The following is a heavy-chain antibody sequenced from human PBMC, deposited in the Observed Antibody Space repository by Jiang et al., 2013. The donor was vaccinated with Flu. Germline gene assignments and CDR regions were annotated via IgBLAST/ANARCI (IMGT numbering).Heavy chain of an antibody. CDR3: ARHAVDYGDYADY. Sequence: KISCEGSGYMFTNYWIGWVRQMPGKGRGVGGGVIYGGASEIKYSPSFEGQVTISADQSINTVYLQWDYLTLSDSGTYYCARHAVDYGDYADYWGQGTLVTVSS. J-gene: IGHJ4*02. CDR1: GYMFTNYW. V-gene: IGHV5-51*01. CDR2: IYGGASEI. D-gene: IGHD4-17*01.